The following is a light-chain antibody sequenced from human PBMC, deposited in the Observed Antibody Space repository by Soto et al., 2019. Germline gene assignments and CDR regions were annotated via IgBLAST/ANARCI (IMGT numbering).Light chain of an antibody. J-gene: IGKJ4*01. V-gene: IGKV3-11*01. CDR1: QTVGSF. CDR2: NTS. CDR3: QQRYNWPPLT. Sequence: EIVLTQSPATLSLSPGERATLSCRASQTVGSFLAWYQHKPGQAPRLLIYNTSKRANGIPARFSGSGSGTDFSLTIRSRGPEDFAVYYCQQRYNWPPLTFGGGTKVEMK.